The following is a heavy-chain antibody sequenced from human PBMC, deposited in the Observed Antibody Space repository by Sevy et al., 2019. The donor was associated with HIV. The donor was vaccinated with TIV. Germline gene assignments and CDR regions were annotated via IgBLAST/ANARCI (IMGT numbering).Heavy chain of an antibody. CDR3: ARKRGSSGYHPNYYYMDV. CDR1: GYTFTSYG. CDR2: ISAYNGNT. D-gene: IGHD5-12*01. J-gene: IGHJ6*03. Sequence: ASVKVSCKASGYTFTSYGISWVRQAPGQGLEWMGWISAYNGNTNYAQKLQGRVTMTTDTSTSTAYMELRSLRSDDTAVYYCARKRGSSGYHPNYYYMDVWGKGTTVTVSS. V-gene: IGHV1-18*01.